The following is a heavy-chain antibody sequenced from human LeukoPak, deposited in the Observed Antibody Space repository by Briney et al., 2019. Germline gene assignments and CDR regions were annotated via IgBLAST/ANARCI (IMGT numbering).Heavy chain of an antibody. D-gene: IGHD3-16*01. V-gene: IGHV4-30-2*02. Sequence: SQTLSLTCPVSGGSISSGGYYWSWIRQPPGKGLEWIGYIYHSGSTYYNPSLKSRVTISVDRSKNQFSLRLNSVTAADTAIYYCARGAGLFGGYLDSWGQGTLVTVSS. CDR1: GGSISSGGYY. J-gene: IGHJ4*02. CDR2: IYHSGST. CDR3: ARGAGLFGGYLDS.